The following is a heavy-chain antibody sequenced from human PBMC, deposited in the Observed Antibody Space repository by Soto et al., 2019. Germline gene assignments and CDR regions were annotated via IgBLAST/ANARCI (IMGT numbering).Heavy chain of an antibody. CDR2: ISSSSSYI. CDR1: GFTFSSYS. Sequence: GGSLRLSCAASGFTFSSYSMNWVRQAPGKGLEWVSSISSSSSYIYYADSVKGRFTISRDNAKNSLYLQMNSLRAEDTAVYYCLCVLEWLPPAPQEEYNWFDPWGQGTLVTVSS. J-gene: IGHJ5*02. V-gene: IGHV3-21*01. D-gene: IGHD3-3*01. CDR3: LCVLEWLPPAPQEEYNWFDP.